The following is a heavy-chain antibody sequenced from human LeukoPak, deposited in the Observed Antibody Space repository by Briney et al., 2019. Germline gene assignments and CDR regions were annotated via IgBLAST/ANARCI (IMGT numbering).Heavy chain of an antibody. CDR3: ARTTYYSESGGYTPGYFDY. J-gene: IGHJ4*02. D-gene: IGHD3-22*01. V-gene: IGHV2-70*11. Sequence: SGPALTKPKQTLTLTCTISGFSLTTTGMCVSWIRQPPGKALEWLARIDWDGDKYYSTSLKTNLTISKDTSKNQVVLIMTNVDPVDTATYYCARTTYYSESGGYTPGYFDYWGQGARVTVSS. CDR2: IDWDGDK. CDR1: GFSLTTTGMC.